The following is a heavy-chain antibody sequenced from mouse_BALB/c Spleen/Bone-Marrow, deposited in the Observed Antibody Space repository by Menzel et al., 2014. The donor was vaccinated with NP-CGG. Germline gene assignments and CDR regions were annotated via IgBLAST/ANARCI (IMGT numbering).Heavy chain of an antibody. CDR2: ISSGSSTI. V-gene: IGHV5-17*02. CDR1: GFTFSSFA. CDR3: ARSGSSSGYFDY. Sequence: EVMLVESGGGLVQPGGSRKLSCAASGFTFSSFAMHWVRQAPEKGLEWVAYISSGSSTIYYADTVMGRSTISRDNPKNTLFLQMTSLRSEDTAMYYCARSGSSSGYFDYWGQGTTLTVSS. D-gene: IGHD1-1*01. J-gene: IGHJ2*01.